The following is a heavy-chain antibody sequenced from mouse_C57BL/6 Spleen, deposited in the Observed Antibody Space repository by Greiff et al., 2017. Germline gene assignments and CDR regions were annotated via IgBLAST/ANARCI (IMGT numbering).Heavy chain of an antibody. CDR1: GFSLTTYG. V-gene: IGHV2-5*01. CDR3: SKGGNYPLAY. J-gene: IGHJ3*01. CDR2: IWRGGST. D-gene: IGHD2-1*01. Sequence: VHVKQSGPGLVQPSQSLSITCTVSGFSLTTYGVHWVRQSPGKGLEWLGVIWRGGSTDSTAAFMCRLSNSKDNFKSQVFFKMNRLQADDAAIYYCSKGGNYPLAYWGQGTLVTVSA.